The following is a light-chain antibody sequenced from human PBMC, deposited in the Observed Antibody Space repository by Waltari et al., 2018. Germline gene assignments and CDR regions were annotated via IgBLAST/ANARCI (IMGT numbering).Light chain of an antibody. Sequence: AIRMTQSPSSLSASTGDRVTITCRASQGLSSYLAWYQQKPGKAPKLLIYAASTLQSGVPSRFSGSGSGTDFTLTISSLQPEDFATYYCQQSYSTPYTFGQGTKLEIK. CDR2: AAS. CDR1: QGLSSY. CDR3: QQSYSTPYT. V-gene: IGKV1-8*01. J-gene: IGKJ2*01.